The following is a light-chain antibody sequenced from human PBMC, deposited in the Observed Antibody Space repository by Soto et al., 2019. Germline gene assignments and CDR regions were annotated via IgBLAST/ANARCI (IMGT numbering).Light chain of an antibody. J-gene: IGLJ1*01. Sequence: QSALTQPPSVSGAPGQRVTISCTGSSSNIGAGYDVHWYQQLPGTAPKLLIYGNSNRPSGVPDRFSGSKSGTTASLTVSGLQAEDEADYYCSSYAGSNNFLFGTGTKVTVL. V-gene: IGLV1-40*01. CDR3: SSYAGSNNFL. CDR1: SSNIGAGYD. CDR2: GNS.